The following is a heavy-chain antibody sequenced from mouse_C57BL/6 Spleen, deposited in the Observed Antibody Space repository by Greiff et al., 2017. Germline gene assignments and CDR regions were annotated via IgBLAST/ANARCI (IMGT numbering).Heavy chain of an antibody. D-gene: IGHD2-4*01. V-gene: IGHV1-47*01. CDR2: FHPYNDDT. Sequence: VKLMESGAELVKPGASVKMSCKASGYTFTTYPIEWMKQNHGKSLEWIGNFHPYNDDTKYNEKFKGKATLTVEKSSSTVYLELSRLTSDDSAVYYCARGGLRRGDAMDYWGQVTSVTVSS. J-gene: IGHJ4*01. CDR1: GYTFTTYP. CDR3: ARGGLRRGDAMDY.